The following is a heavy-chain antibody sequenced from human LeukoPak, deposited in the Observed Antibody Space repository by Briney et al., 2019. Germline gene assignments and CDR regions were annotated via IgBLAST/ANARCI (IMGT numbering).Heavy chain of an antibody. Sequence: SVKVSCKASGGTFSSYTISWVRQAPGQGLEWMGRVIPILGIANYAQKFQGKGTITADKSTSTAYMELSSLRAEDTAVYYCARGYGGNSVPPNDAFDIWGQGTMVTVSS. CDR1: GGTFSSYT. D-gene: IGHD4-23*01. V-gene: IGHV1-69*02. CDR3: ARGYGGNSVPPNDAFDI. CDR2: VIPILGIA. J-gene: IGHJ3*02.